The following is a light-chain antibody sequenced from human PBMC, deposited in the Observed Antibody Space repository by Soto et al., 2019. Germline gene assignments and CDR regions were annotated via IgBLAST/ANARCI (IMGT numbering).Light chain of an antibody. J-gene: IGKJ1*01. CDR1: QSVSSN. CDR3: PQYNNWPV. CDR2: AAS. V-gene: IGKV3-15*01. Sequence: IAMTQSPATLSVSPGERATLSRRASQSVSSNLAWYQQKPGQSPRLLIYAASTRATGIPARFSGSGSGTEFTLTISSLQSEDFAVYYCPQYNNWPVVGPGTKVEIK.